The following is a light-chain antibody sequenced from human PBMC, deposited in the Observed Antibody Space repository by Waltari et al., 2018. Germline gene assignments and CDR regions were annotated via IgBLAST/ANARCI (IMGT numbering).Light chain of an antibody. CDR1: NIGSKR. CDR3: QVWDGNNDHPWV. Sequence: SYVLTQPPSVSVAPGQTARITCEGNNIGSKRIQWYQQKPGQAPVLFVYDDSDRPSGSPERFSGSNSEKTATLTISRVEAGDEADFYCQVWDGNNDHPWVFGGGTKLTVL. V-gene: IGLV3-21*02. J-gene: IGLJ3*02. CDR2: DDS.